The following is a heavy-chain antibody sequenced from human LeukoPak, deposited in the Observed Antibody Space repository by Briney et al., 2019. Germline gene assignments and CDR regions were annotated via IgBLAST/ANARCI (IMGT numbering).Heavy chain of an antibody. Sequence: PSEPLSLTCAVYGGSFSGYYWSWIRQPPGKGLEWIGEINHSGSTNYNPSLKSRVTISVDRSKNQFSLKLSSVTAADTAVYYCARTYYDILTGHHNWFDPWGQGTLVTVSS. CDR1: GGSFSGYY. D-gene: IGHD3-9*01. CDR3: ARTYYDILTGHHNWFDP. CDR2: INHSGST. V-gene: IGHV4-34*01. J-gene: IGHJ5*02.